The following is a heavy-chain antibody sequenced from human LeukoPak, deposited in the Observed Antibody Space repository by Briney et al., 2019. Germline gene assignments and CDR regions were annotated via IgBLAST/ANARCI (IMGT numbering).Heavy chain of an antibody. J-gene: IGHJ3*02. CDR2: INHSGST. CDR3: ARGHGAFDI. CDR1: GGSFSGYY. V-gene: IGHV4-34*01. Sequence: SETLSLTCAVYGGSFSGYYWSWIRQPPGKGLEWIGEINHSGSTNYNPSLKSRVTISVDTSKNQFSLKLSSVTAAVTAVYYCARGHGAFDIWGQGTMVIVSS.